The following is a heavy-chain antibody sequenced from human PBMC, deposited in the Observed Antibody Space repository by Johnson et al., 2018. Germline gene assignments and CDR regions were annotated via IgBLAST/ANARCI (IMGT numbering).Heavy chain of an antibody. CDR2: IYTGGST. D-gene: IGHD3-10*02. V-gene: IGHV3-66*02. CDR1: GFTVSSNY. CDR3: ARGDYYVTGYFQH. Sequence: VQLVQSGGGLVQPGGSLRLSCAASGFTVSSNYLSWVRQAPGKGLEWVSVIYTGGSTYYADSVKGRFTLPRDNSKNTLFLQMNSLRPEDTAIYYWARGDYYVTGYFQHWGQGTLVTVSS. J-gene: IGHJ1*01.